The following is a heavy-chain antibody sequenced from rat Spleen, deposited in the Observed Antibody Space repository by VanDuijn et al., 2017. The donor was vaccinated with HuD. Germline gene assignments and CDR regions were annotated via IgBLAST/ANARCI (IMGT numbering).Heavy chain of an antibody. J-gene: IGHJ2*01. V-gene: IGHV2-1*01. Sequence: QVQLKESGPGLVQPSETLSLTCTVSGFSVTSNSVHWVRQSPGKGLEWMGGIWGDGRTDYNSALKSRLSISRDTSKSQVFLKMNSVQTEDTAMYFCARLGDHWGQGVMVTVSS. CDR1: GFSVTSNS. CDR3: ARLGDH. CDR2: IWGDGRT. D-gene: IGHD5-1*01.